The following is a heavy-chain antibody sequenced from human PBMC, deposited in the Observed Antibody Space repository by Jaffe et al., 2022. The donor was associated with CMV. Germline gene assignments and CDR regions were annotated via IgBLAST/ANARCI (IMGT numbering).Heavy chain of an antibody. D-gene: IGHD3-9*01. J-gene: IGHJ4*02. CDR3: ARGRRYFDWLLPFDY. V-gene: IGHV4-34*01. CDR1: GGSFSGYY. Sequence: QVQLQQWGAGLLKPSETLSLTCAVYGGSFSGYYWSWIRQPPGKGLEWIGEINHSGSTNYNPSLKSRVTISVDTSKNQFSLKLSSVTAADTAVYYCARGRRYFDWLLPFDYWGQGTLVTVSS. CDR2: INHSGST.